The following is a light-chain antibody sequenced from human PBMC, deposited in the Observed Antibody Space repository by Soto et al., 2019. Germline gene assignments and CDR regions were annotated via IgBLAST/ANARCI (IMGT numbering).Light chain of an antibody. Sequence: EIVLTQSPATLSLSPGERATLSCRASQSFSSYLAWYHQKPGQAPRLPIYGPSKRATVIPARFSGRGSGTDFTLTISSLEPEDFAVYYCQQRSNWPPVITFGQGTRLEIK. CDR3: QQRSNWPPVIT. CDR2: GPS. J-gene: IGKJ5*01. CDR1: QSFSSY. V-gene: IGKV3-11*01.